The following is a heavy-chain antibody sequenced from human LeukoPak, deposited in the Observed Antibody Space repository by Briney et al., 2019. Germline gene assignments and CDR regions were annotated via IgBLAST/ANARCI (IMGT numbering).Heavy chain of an antibody. J-gene: IGHJ4*02. D-gene: IGHD6-13*01. CDR2: ISWNSANI. CDR1: GFTFDDFA. Sequence: GGSLRLSCAASGFTFDDFAMHWVRLLPGKGLEWVSAISWNSANIGYADSVKGRFTISRDNTKNSLFLQMNSLKLEDTALYYCAKSSTAAAGTHSHFHIWGRGTLVTVS. V-gene: IGHV3-9*01. CDR3: AKSSTAAAGTHSHFHI.